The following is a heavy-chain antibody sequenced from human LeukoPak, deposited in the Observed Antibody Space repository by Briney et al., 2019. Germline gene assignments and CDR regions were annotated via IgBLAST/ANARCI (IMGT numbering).Heavy chain of an antibody. CDR2: INTYNGNT. J-gene: IGHJ6*02. CDR3: ARIGHYDILTGYSTYYGMDV. V-gene: IGHV1-18*01. D-gene: IGHD3-9*01. Sequence: ASVKVSCKASGYTITSYGITWVRQAPGQGLEWMGWINTYNGNTNYAQKFQGRDTMTTDTSTSTAYMELRSLRSDDTAVYYCARIGHYDILTGYSTYYGMDVWGQGTTVTVSS. CDR1: GYTITSYG.